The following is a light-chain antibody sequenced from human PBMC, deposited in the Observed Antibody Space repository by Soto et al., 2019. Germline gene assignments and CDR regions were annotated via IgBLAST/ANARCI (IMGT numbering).Light chain of an antibody. V-gene: IGKV1-39*01. CDR2: AAS. CDR3: QQSYSTPFT. Sequence: DIPMTQSPSSLSASVPDRVSMXWRASQSISSYLNWYQQKPGKAPKLLIYAASSLQSGVPSRFSGSGSGTDFTLTISSLQPEDFATYYCQQSYSTPFTFGPGTKVDIK. CDR1: QSISSY. J-gene: IGKJ3*01.